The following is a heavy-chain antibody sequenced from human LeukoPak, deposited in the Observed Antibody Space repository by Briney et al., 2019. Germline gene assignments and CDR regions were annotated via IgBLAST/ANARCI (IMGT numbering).Heavy chain of an antibody. CDR1: GYSFTSYW. CDR3: ARHGGNSVDAFDI. Sequence: GSLRLSCKGSGYSFTSYWIGWVRQMPGKGLEWMGIIYPGDSDTRYSPSFQGQVTISADKSISTAYLQWSSLKASDTAMYYCARHGGNSVDAFDIWGQGTMVTVSS. D-gene: IGHD2-21*02. J-gene: IGHJ3*02. V-gene: IGHV5-51*01. CDR2: IYPGDSDT.